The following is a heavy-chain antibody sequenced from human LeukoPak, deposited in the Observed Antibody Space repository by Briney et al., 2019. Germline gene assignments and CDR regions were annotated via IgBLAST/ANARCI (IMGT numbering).Heavy chain of an antibody. CDR1: GGTFSSYA. V-gene: IGHV1-69*05. D-gene: IGHD3-10*01. J-gene: IGHJ4*02. Sequence: SVKVSCKASGGTFSSYAISWVRQAPGQGLEWMGGIIPIFGTANYAQKFQGRVTITTDGSTSTAYMELSSLRSEDTAVYYCARALWFGESPLNLPFIEWGQGTLVTVSS. CDR3: ARALWFGESPLNLPFIE. CDR2: IIPIFGTA.